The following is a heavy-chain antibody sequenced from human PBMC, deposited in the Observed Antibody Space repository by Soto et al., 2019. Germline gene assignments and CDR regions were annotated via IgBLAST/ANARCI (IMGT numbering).Heavy chain of an antibody. CDR1: GFSLSTSGVG. CDR2: IYWNDDK. V-gene: IGHV2-5*01. Sequence: QITLKESGPTLVKPTQTLTLTCTFSGFSLSTSGVGVGWIRQPPGKALEWLALIYWNDDKRYSPSLKSRLTITKDTSKNQVVLTMTNMDPVDTATYYCAHISTSVPGVAESFDYWGQGTLVTVSS. D-gene: IGHD2-2*01. CDR3: AHISTSVPGVAESFDY. J-gene: IGHJ4*02.